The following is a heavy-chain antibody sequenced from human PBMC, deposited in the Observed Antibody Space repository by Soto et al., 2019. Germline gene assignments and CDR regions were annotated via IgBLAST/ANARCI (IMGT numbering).Heavy chain of an antibody. Sequence: EVQLVESGGGLIQPGGSLRLSCAASGFTFSSYSMNWVRQAPGKGLEWVSCISSSSTTMHYADSVEGRFTISRDNARNSLYLQMNSLRAEDTAVYYCARFPHGDYFDYWGQGTLVTVSS. V-gene: IGHV3-48*01. CDR1: GFTFSSYS. CDR2: ISSSSTTM. CDR3: ARFPHGDYFDY. J-gene: IGHJ4*02. D-gene: IGHD4-17*01.